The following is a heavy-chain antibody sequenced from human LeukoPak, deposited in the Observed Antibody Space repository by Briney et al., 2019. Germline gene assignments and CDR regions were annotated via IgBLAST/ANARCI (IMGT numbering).Heavy chain of an antibody. CDR2: IYHSGST. Sequence: SDTLSLTCAVSGGSMSSSNWWSWVRQPPGKGLEWIGEIYHSGSTNYNPSLKSRVTISVDKSKNQFSLKLSSVTAADTAVYYCASLPIAVAGDFDYWGQGTLVTVSS. CDR1: GGSMSSSNW. D-gene: IGHD6-19*01. CDR3: ASLPIAVAGDFDY. V-gene: IGHV4-4*02. J-gene: IGHJ4*02.